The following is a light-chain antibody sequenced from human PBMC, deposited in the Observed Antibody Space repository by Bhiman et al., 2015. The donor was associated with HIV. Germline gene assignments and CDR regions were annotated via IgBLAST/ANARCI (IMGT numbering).Light chain of an antibody. J-gene: IGLJ3*02. V-gene: IGLV3-27*01. CDR2: KDS. CDR1: VLAKKY. Sequence: SYELTQPSSVSVSPGQTARITCSGDVLAKKYARWFQQKPGQSPVVVIYKDSERPSGIPERFSGSSSGTTVTLTIRGAQVDDEADYYCQSADSSGTYEVFGGGTKLTVL. CDR3: QSADSSGTYEV.